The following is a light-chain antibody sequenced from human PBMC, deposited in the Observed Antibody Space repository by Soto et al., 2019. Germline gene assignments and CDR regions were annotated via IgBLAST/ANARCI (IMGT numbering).Light chain of an antibody. CDR1: SSDVGAYNY. Sequence: QSALTQPCSVSRSPGQSVTISCTGSSSDVGAYNYVSWYQHNTGKAPKLLIYDVNKRPSGVPDRFSGSKFGNTASLTISGLQADDEATFYCCSYAGSYDYVFGTGTKVTVL. J-gene: IGLJ1*01. CDR3: CSYAGSYDYV. V-gene: IGLV2-11*01. CDR2: DVN.